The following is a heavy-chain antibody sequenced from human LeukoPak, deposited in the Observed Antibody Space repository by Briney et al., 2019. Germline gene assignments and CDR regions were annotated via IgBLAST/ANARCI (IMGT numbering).Heavy chain of an antibody. CDR2: MNPNSGNT. J-gene: IGHJ4*02. CDR1: GYTFTSYD. CDR3: ARTGATSSSWPDF. D-gene: IGHD6-13*01. Sequence: ASVKVSCKASGYTFTSYDINWVRQATGQGLEWMGWMNPNSGNTGYAQKLQGRVTMTTDTSTSTVYMDLRSLRSDDTAVYYCARTGATSSSWPDFWGQGTLVTVSS. V-gene: IGHV1-8*01.